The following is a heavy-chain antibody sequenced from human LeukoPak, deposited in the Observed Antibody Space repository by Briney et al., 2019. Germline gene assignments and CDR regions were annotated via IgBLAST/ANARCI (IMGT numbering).Heavy chain of an antibody. Sequence: GGSLRLSCAASGFTLSGYWMTWVRQAPGKGLEWVATIKEDGSEKYYVDSVKGRFTISRDDAKNSLYLQMNSLRAEDTAVYYGARQRIFSYWGQGTLVTVSS. CDR1: GFTLSGYW. CDR2: IKEDGSEK. D-gene: IGHD6-25*01. V-gene: IGHV3-7*01. J-gene: IGHJ4*02. CDR3: ARQRIFSY.